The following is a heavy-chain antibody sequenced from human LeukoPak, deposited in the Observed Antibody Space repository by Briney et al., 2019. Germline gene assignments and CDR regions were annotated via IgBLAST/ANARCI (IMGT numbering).Heavy chain of an antibody. V-gene: IGHV3-30*18. CDR1: GFTFSSYG. CDR3: AKDATVTDWYFDL. J-gene: IGHJ2*01. D-gene: IGHD4-17*01. CDR2: ILYDGSNK. Sequence: GRSLRLSCAASGFTFSSYGMHWVRQAPGKGLEWVAVILYDGSNKYYVDSVKGRFTISRDNTKNTLYLQMNSLRAEDTAVYYCAKDATVTDWYFDLWGRGTLVTVSS.